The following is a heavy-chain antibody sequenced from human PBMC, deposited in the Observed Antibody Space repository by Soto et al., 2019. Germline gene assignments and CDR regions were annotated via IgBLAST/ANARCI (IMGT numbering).Heavy chain of an antibody. D-gene: IGHD6-13*01. CDR1: GFTFSSYA. Sequence: EVQLLESGGGLVQPGGSLRLSCAASGFTFSSYAMSWVRQAPGKGLEWVSAISGSGGSTYYADSVKGRFTISRDNSKNTLYLQMNSLRAEDTAVYYCANDPYSRPPAGGPRDYWGQGTLVTVSS. CDR2: ISGSGGST. CDR3: ANDPYSRPPAGGPRDY. V-gene: IGHV3-23*01. J-gene: IGHJ4*02.